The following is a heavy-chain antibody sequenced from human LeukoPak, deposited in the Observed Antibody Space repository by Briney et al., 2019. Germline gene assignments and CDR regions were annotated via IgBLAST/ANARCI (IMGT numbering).Heavy chain of an antibody. CDR1: GGSIGSYY. D-gene: IGHD3-16*01. V-gene: IGHV4-59*01. Sequence: SETLSLTCTVSGGSIGSYYWSWIRQPPGKGLEWIGYIYYSGSTNYNPSLKSRVTISVDTSKNQFSLKLSSVTAADTAVYYCARDMIGGYYMDVWGKGTTVTVSS. CDR2: IYYSGST. CDR3: ARDMIGGYYMDV. J-gene: IGHJ6*03.